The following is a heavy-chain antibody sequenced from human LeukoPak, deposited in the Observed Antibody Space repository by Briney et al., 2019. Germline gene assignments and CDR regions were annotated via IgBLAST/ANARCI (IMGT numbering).Heavy chain of an antibody. D-gene: IGHD4-17*01. V-gene: IGHV3-9*01. CDR1: GFTFADYA. CDR3: AKDMEDYGDSYFDY. Sequence: PGRSLRLSCAASGFTFADYAMHWVRQAPGKGLEWVSGISWNSGSIGYADSVKGRFTISRDNAKNSLYLQMNSLRAEDTALYYCAKDMEDYGDSYFDYWGQGTLVTVSS. J-gene: IGHJ4*02. CDR2: ISWNSGSI.